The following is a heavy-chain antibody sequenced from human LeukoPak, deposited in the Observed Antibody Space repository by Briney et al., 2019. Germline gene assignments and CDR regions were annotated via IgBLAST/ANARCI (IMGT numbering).Heavy chain of an antibody. J-gene: IGHJ4*02. Sequence: ASVKVSCKASGYTFTRYGINWVRQAPGQGLEWMAWISTDNGDANYAQNFRGRVTMTTDTSTTTAYMELRSLRSDDTAVYYCGRRGGYNEIDYWGQGTLVSVSS. V-gene: IGHV1-18*01. D-gene: IGHD5-24*01. CDR1: GYTFTRYG. CDR2: ISTDNGDA. CDR3: GRRGGYNEIDY.